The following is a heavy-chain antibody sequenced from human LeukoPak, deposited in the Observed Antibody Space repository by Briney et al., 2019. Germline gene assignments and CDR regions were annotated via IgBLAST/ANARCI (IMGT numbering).Heavy chain of an antibody. J-gene: IGHJ2*01. CDR3: AGFVVTLYWYYDL. CDR2: IYYSGST. Sequence: PSETLSLTCTVSGGSISGYYYNWIRQPPGKGLEWIGYIYYSGSTNYNPSLKSRVTISLDTSKNQFSLKLSSVTTADTAVYYCAGFVVTLYWYYDLWGRGTLVTVSS. CDR1: GGSISGYY. D-gene: IGHD4-23*01. V-gene: IGHV4-59*01.